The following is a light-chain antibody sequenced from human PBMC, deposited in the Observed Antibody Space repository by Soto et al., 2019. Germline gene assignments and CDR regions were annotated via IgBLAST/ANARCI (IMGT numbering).Light chain of an antibody. Sequence: DIQMIQSPYSLSASVGDRVTITCQASQDIKNYLNWYQQKPGKAPKLLIYDVSNLETGVPSRFSGSGSVTHFSLTISSLQPEDVSTYYCQHYDHLPPLTFGGGTRVQIK. CDR2: DVS. J-gene: IGKJ4*01. CDR1: QDIKNY. V-gene: IGKV1-33*01. CDR3: QHYDHLPPLT.